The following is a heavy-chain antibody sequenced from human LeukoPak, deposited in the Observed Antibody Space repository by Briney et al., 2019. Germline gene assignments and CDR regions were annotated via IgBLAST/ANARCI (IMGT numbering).Heavy chain of an antibody. J-gene: IGHJ4*02. D-gene: IGHD1-20*01. CDR1: GGSLSSGGYY. Sequence: SQTLSLTCTVYGGSLSSGGYYWSWLRQHPGRGLEWIGYIYYSGSTYYNPSLKSRVTISVDTSKNQFSLKLSSVTAADTAVYYCARVKPAIRGYNWNYLDYWGQGTLVTVSS. V-gene: IGHV4-31*03. CDR3: ARVKPAIRGYNWNYLDY. CDR2: IYYSGST.